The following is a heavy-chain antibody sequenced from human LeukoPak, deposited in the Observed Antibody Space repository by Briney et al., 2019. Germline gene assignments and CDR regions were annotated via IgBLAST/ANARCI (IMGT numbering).Heavy chain of an antibody. V-gene: IGHV1-69*05. CDR3: ARVADLEVPEPYFDF. CDR2: ILPVFDSA. CDR1: GDTLSTHA. Sequence: GASVKVSCKASGDTLSTHAISWVRQAPGQGLEWMGGILPVFDSANYAQKFQGRVSITTDESTSTTYMQLSSLRPEDTAVYYCARVADLEVPEPYFDFWGQGTLVIVSS. D-gene: IGHD2-2*01. J-gene: IGHJ4*02.